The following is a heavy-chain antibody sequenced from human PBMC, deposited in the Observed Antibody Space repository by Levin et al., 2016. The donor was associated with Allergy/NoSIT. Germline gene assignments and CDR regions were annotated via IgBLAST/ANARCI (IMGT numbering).Heavy chain of an antibody. J-gene: IGHJ4*02. CDR1: GFTFSDYY. CDR3: ARVRGYSYGSIDY. V-gene: IGHV3-11*05. D-gene: IGHD5-18*01. CDR2: ISTSGSYT. Sequence: GESLKISCAASGFTFSDYYMSWIRQAPGKGLEWVSYISTSGSYTNYADSVKGRFTISRGNAKNSLYLQINSLRVEDTAVYYCARVRGYSYGSIDYWGQGTLVTVSS.